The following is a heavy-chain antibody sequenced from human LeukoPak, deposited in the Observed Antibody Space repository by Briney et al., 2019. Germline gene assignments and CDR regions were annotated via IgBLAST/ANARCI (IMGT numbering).Heavy chain of an antibody. V-gene: IGHV3-7*01. D-gene: IGHD3-10*01. CDR3: ARDKDERAGITGSLFDS. CDR1: GFTFSNYW. J-gene: IGHJ4*02. Sequence: PGGSLRLSCAASGFTFSNYWLSWVRQAPGKGLEWVASIKQDGSERYYVDSVKGRFTISRDNAKNSLYLQMNSLRAEDTAVYYCARDKDERAGITGSLFDSWGQGTLVTVSS. CDR2: IKQDGSER.